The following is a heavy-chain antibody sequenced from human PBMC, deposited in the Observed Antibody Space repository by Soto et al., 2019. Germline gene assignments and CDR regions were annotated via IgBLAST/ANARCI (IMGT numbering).Heavy chain of an antibody. D-gene: IGHD5-18*01. J-gene: IGHJ6*02. CDR3: AREMDTALVNYYYYGMDV. V-gene: IGHV1-69*06. Sequence: QVQLVQAWAEVKKPGSSVKVSCKASGGTFSSYAISWVRQAPGQGLEWMGGIIPIFGTANYVQKFQGRVTITADKATSTAYMELSSLRSEDTAVYYCAREMDTALVNYYYYGMDVWGQGTTVTVSS. CDR2: IIPIFGTA. CDR1: GGTFSSYA.